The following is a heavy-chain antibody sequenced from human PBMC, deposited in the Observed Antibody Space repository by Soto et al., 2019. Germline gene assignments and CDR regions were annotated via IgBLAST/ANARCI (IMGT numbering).Heavy chain of an antibody. J-gene: IGHJ4*02. CDR2: MFYSGAT. V-gene: IGHV4-39*07. Sequence: PSETLSLTCTVSGGSIIDISYCWGLIRQPPGKGLQWIGCMFYSGATYYNPSLKSRVTISADTSKNQFSLRMNSMIAADTAVYYCAIADPDASVGYWGQGTLVTVSS. D-gene: IGHD2-15*01. CDR1: GGSIIDISYC. CDR3: AIADPDASVGY.